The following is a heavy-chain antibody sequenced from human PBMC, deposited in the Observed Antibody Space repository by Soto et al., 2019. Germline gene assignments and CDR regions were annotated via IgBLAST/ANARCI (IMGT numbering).Heavy chain of an antibody. Sequence: EVQLLESGGGLVQPGGSLRLSCAASGFTFSSYAMSWVRQAPGKGLEWVSAISGSGGSTYYADSVKGRFTISRDHSKNTLYLQMNSLRAEDTAVYYCAKGRGVYCSGGSCYSTGIDYWGQGTLVTVSS. V-gene: IGHV3-23*01. CDR1: GFTFSSYA. CDR2: ISGSGGST. CDR3: AKGRGVYCSGGSCYSTGIDY. D-gene: IGHD2-15*01. J-gene: IGHJ4*02.